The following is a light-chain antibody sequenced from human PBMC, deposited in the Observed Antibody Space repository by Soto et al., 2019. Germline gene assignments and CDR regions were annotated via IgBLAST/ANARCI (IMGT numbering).Light chain of an antibody. CDR2: GNS. CDR1: SSDVGHPYNY. V-gene: IGLV2-14*03. J-gene: IGLJ2*01. Sequence: QSALTQPASVSGSPGQSITISCTGTSSDVGHPYNYVSWYQQHPGKAPKLLIYGNSNRPSGVPDRFSGSKSGTSASLAITGLQAEDEADYYCQSYDSSLSGSHVVFGGGTQLTVL. CDR3: QSYDSSLSGSHVV.